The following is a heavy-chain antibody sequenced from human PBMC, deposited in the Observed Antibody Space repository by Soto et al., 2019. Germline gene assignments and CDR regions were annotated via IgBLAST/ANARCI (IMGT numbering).Heavy chain of an antibody. Sequence: VGSLRLSCLASGFTFSDYAMTWVRHVPGRGLEWVASLDGAGGSTYYADSVRGRFTISRDNSQNTLFLQMKRLTVDDTAIYYCTAPRDEYGSGVSWFTYGMDIWGQGTTVTSP. D-gene: IGHD3-10*01. V-gene: IGHV3-23*01. J-gene: IGHJ6*02. CDR2: LDGAGGST. CDR3: TAPRDEYGSGVSWFTYGMDI. CDR1: GFTFSDYA.